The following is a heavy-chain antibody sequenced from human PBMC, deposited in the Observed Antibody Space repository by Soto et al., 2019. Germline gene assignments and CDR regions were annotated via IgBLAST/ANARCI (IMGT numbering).Heavy chain of an antibody. CDR2: IYPGDSDT. V-gene: IGHV5-51*01. CDR1: GYSFTSYW. CDR3: ATHQSPGYSSGWDAFDI. Sequence: PGESLKISCKGSGYSFTSYWIGWVRQMPGKGLEWMGIIYPGDSDTRYSPSFQGQVTNSADKSISTAYLQWSSLKASDTAMYYCATHQSPGYSSGWDAFDIWGQGTMVTVSS. J-gene: IGHJ3*02. D-gene: IGHD6-19*01.